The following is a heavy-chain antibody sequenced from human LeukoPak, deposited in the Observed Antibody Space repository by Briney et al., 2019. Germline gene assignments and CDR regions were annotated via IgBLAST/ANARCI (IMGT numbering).Heavy chain of an antibody. CDR3: AREESEGFDY. CDR1: GFTFSTYP. D-gene: IGHD1-14*01. J-gene: IGHJ4*02. Sequence: GGSLRLSCAASGFTFSTYPVNWVRQAPGKGLEWVSSIGTSSSSIYYADSLKGRFTIPRDNAKNSLYLQMNSLRAEDTAVYYCAREESEGFDYWGQGTLVTVSS. V-gene: IGHV3-21*01. CDR2: IGTSSSSI.